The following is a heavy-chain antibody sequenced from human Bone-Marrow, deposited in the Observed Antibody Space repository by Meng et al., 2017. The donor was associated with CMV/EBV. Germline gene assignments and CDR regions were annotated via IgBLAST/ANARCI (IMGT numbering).Heavy chain of an antibody. Sequence: GESLKISCAASGFTFSYYDMHWVRQATGKGLEWVSGISAAGDTYYPASVKGRFSISRENAKNSFYLQMNSLRAGDTAVYYCAGGVAAAGDYWGQGNLVNVDS. CDR3: AGGVAAAGDY. CDR1: GFTFSYYD. CDR2: ISAAGDT. V-gene: IGHV3-13*01. D-gene: IGHD6-13*01. J-gene: IGHJ4*02.